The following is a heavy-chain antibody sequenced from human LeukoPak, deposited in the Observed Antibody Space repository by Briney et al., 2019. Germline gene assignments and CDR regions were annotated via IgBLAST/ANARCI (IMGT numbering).Heavy chain of an antibody. CDR3: ARYYYGSESYYYYGMDV. CDR2: ISAYNGNT. Sequence: ASVKVSCKASGYTFTGYGISRVRQAPGQGLERMGWISAYNGNTNYAQKLQGRVTMTTDTSTSTAYMELRSLRSDDTAVYYCARYYYGSESYYYYGMDVWGQGTTVTVSS. D-gene: IGHD3-10*01. J-gene: IGHJ6*02. CDR1: GYTFTGYG. V-gene: IGHV1-18*01.